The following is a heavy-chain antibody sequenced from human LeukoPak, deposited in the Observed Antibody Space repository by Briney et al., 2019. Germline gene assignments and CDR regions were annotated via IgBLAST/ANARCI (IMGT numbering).Heavy chain of an antibody. Sequence: PSQTLSLTCTVSGGSISSGSYYWGWIRQPAGKGLEWIGRIYTSGSTNYNPSLKSRVTISVDTSKNQFSLKLSPVTAADTAVYYCARPLIDYDILTGYRRRDAFDIWGQGTMVTVSS. V-gene: IGHV4-61*02. J-gene: IGHJ3*02. CDR1: GGSISSGSYY. D-gene: IGHD3-9*01. CDR3: ARPLIDYDILTGYRRRDAFDI. CDR2: IYTSGST.